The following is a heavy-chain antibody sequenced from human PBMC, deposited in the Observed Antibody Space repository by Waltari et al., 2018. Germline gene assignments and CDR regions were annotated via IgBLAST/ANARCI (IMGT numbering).Heavy chain of an antibody. CDR1: GGSISSYY. Sequence: QVKLQESVPGLVKHSETLSLPCTFSGGSISSYYWSWIRQPPVKGLEWIGYIYYSVSTNYQPSLKSRFTISVDTSKYQFSRKLSSVTAGDTAVYDCASWNDGFDPWGQGTLVTVSS. CDR2: IYYSVST. D-gene: IGHD1-1*01. CDR3: ASWNDGFDP. J-gene: IGHJ5*02. V-gene: IGHV4-59*01.